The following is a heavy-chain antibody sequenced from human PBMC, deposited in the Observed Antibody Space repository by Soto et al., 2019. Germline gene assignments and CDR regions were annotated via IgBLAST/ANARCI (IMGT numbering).Heavy chain of an antibody. CDR3: ARGRYCSSTSCYLKGWFDP. CDR2: INHSGST. J-gene: IGHJ5*02. D-gene: IGHD2-2*01. CDR1: GGSFSGYY. V-gene: IGHV4-34*01. Sequence: QVQLQQWGAGLLKPSETLSLTCAVYGGSFSGYYWSWIRQPPGKGLEWIGEINHSGSTNYNPSLKSRVTISVDTSKNQFSLKLSSATAADTAVYYCARGRYCSSTSCYLKGWFDPWGQGTLVTVSS.